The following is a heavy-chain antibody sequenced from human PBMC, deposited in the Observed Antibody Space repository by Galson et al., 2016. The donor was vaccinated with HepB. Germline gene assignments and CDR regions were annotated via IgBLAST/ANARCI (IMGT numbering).Heavy chain of an antibody. CDR3: ARGAAVAASRYGLDI. CDR2: INPSGGST. V-gene: IGHV1-46*01. J-gene: IGHJ6*02. Sequence: SVKVSCKASGYNFINSYMHWVRQAPGQGLEWMGIINPSGGSTSYAQKFQGRVTMTRDTSTSTVYMERSSLRSDDTAVYYCARGAAVAASRYGLDIWDQGTTVIVSS. CDR1: GYNFINSY. D-gene: IGHD6-19*01.